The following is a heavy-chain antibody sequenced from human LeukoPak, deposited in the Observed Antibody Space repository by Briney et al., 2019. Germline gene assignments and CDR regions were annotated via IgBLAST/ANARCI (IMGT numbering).Heavy chain of an antibody. J-gene: IGHJ6*02. CDR3: ARDYGYYYDSSGRNGNYGMDV. D-gene: IGHD3-22*01. Sequence: GGSLRLSCAASGFTFSSYGMHWVRQAPGKGLEWVAVIWYDGSNKYYADSVKGRFTISRDNSKNTLYLQMNSLRAEDTAVYYCARDYGYYYDSSGRNGNYGMDVWGQGTTVTVSS. CDR2: IWYDGSNK. V-gene: IGHV3-33*01. CDR1: GFTFSSYG.